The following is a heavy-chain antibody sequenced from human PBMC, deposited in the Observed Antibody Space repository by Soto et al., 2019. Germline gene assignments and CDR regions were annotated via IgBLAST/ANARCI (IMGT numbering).Heavy chain of an antibody. Sequence: EVPLLESGGGLVQPGGSLRLSCAASGFTFSSYAMSWFRQSPGKGLEWVSAISGSGGSTYYADSVKGRFTISRDNSKNTLYLQMNSLRAEDTAVYYCAKERYSSRRYFQHWGQGTLVTVSS. J-gene: IGHJ1*01. CDR2: ISGSGGST. CDR1: GFTFSSYA. V-gene: IGHV3-23*01. CDR3: AKERYSSRRYFQH. D-gene: IGHD6-13*01.